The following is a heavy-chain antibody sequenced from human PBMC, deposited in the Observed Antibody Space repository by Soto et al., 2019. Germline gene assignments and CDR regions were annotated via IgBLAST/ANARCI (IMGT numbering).Heavy chain of an antibody. D-gene: IGHD3-22*01. J-gene: IGHJ3*02. CDR1: GYSISSGYY. V-gene: IGHV4-38-2*01. CDR2: IYHSGST. CDR3: ARADSFDAFDI. Sequence: SETLSLTCAVSGYSISSGYYWGWIRQPPGKGLEWIGSIYHSGSTYYNPSLKSRVTISVDTSKNQFSLKLSSVTAADTAVYYCARADSFDAFDIWGPGTMVTVSS.